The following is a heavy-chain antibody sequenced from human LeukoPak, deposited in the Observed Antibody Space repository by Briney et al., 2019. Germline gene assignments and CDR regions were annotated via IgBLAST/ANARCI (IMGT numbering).Heavy chain of an antibody. D-gene: IGHD4-17*01. CDR2: INPSGGST. CDR3: ARVHRAVTKFHYFGY. V-gene: IGHV1-46*01. Sequence: ASVKVSCKASGYTFTSYYMHWVRQAPGQGLEWMGIINPSGGSTSYAQKFQGRVTMTRDTSTSTVYMELSSLRSEDTAVYYCARVHRAVTKFHYFGYWGQGTLVTVSS. J-gene: IGHJ4*02. CDR1: GYTFTSYY.